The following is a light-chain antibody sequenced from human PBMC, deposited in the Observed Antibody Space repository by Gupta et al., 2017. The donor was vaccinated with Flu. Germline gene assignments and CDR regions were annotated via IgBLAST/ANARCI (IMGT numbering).Light chain of an antibody. CDR2: EVS. CDR1: SSDVGGYNY. CDR3: SSYTSSSTRV. J-gene: IGLJ3*02. V-gene: IGLV2-14*01. Sequence: SALTQPASVSASPGQSFTISCTGTSSDVGGYNYVSWYQQHPGKAPKLMIYEVSNRPSGVSNRFSGSKSGNTASLTITGLQAEDEADYYCSSYTSSSTRVFGGGTKLTVL.